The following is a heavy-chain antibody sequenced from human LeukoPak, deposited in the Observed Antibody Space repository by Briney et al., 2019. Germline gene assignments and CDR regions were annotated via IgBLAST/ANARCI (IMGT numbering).Heavy chain of an antibody. CDR3: ARFAKIVVVPEYYYYGMDV. J-gene: IGHJ6*02. Sequence: GGSQRLSCAASGFTFSSYSMTWVRQAPGKGLEWVSSISSSSSYIYYADSVKGRFTISRDNAKNSLYLQMNSLRAEDTAVYYCARFAKIVVVPEYYYYGMDVWGQGTTVTVSS. D-gene: IGHD2-2*01. CDR1: GFTFSSYS. CDR2: ISSSSSYI. V-gene: IGHV3-21*01.